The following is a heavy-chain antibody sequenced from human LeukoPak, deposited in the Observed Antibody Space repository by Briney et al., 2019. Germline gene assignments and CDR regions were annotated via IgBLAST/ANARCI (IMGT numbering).Heavy chain of an antibody. J-gene: IGHJ3*02. Sequence: PSETLSLTCTVSGGSISSYYWSWIRQSPGKGLECIGYIHYTGSTNYNPSLKSRVTISVETSKNQFSLKLKSVTAADTAVYYCARHEDYYDTKLLTSFAIWGQGTMVTVSS. CDR3: ARHEDYYDTKLLTSFAI. D-gene: IGHD3-22*01. CDR2: IHYTGST. V-gene: IGHV4-59*01. CDR1: GGSISSYY.